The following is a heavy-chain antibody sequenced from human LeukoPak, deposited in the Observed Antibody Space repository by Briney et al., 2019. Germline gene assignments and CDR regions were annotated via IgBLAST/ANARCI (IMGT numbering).Heavy chain of an antibody. J-gene: IGHJ4*02. D-gene: IGHD5-24*01. CDR2: ISYDGSNK. CDR1: GFTFSSYA. CDR3: ARGRRWLQLYGSDY. V-gene: IGHV3-30-3*01. Sequence: GGSLRLSCAASGFTFSSYAMHWVRQAPGKGLEWVAVISYDGSNKYYADSVKGRFTISRDNSKNTLYLQMNSLRAEDTAVYYCARGRRWLQLYGSDYWGQGTLVTVSS.